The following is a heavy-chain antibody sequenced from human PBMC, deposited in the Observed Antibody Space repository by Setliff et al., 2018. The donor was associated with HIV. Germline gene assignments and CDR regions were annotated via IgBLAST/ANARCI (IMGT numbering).Heavy chain of an antibody. V-gene: IGHV4-4*07. CDR2: LYSSGST. CDR1: AGSISTYY. Sequence: SETLSLTCTVSAGSISTYYWTWIRQPPGKGLEWIGRLYSSGSTDYNPSLKSRVTMSVDTSKNQFSLKLSSVTAADTAVYYCARVTRYFDWLSPQPYYYYYMDVWGKGTTVTVSS. J-gene: IGHJ6*03. D-gene: IGHD3-9*01. CDR3: ARVTRYFDWLSPQPYYYYYMDV.